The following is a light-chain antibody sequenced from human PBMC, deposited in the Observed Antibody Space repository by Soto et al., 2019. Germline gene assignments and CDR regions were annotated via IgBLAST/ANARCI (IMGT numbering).Light chain of an antibody. CDR3: HQRSNWPAT. V-gene: IGKV3-11*01. CDR1: QSVSSF. CDR2: DAS. Sequence: EIVLTQSPATLSLSPGEGATLSCRASQSVSSFLAWYQQKPGQAPGLLIYDASNRATGIPARFSGSGSGTDFTLTISSLEPEDFAVYYCHQRSNWPATFGQGTRLEIK. J-gene: IGKJ5*01.